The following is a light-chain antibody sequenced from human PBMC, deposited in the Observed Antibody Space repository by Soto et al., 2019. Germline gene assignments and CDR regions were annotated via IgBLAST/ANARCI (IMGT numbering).Light chain of an antibody. CDR3: LSYDSSLSGSL. V-gene: IGLV1-40*01. CDR2: GNA. Sequence: QPVLTQPPSVSGAPGQRVTISCTGSSSNIGAGYDVHWYQQLPGTAPKLLIYGNANRPSGVPDRFSGSKSGTSASLAITGLQAEDEADYYCLSYDSSLSGSLFGGGTKLTVL. J-gene: IGLJ2*01. CDR1: SSNIGAGYD.